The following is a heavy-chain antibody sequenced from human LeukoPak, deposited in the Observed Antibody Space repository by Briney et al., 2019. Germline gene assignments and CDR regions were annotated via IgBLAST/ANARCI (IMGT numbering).Heavy chain of an antibody. CDR1: GFTASSNY. CDR2: IYSGGST. J-gene: IGHJ6*02. V-gene: IGHV3-53*01. CDR3: ARGRAAPLGYYYYGMDV. D-gene: IGHD6-13*01. Sequence: PGGSLRLSCAASGFTASSNYMSWVRQAPGKGLEWVSVIYSGGSTYYADSVKGRFTISRDNSKNTLYLQMNSLRAEDTAVYYCARGRAAPLGYYYYGMDVWGQGTTVTVSS.